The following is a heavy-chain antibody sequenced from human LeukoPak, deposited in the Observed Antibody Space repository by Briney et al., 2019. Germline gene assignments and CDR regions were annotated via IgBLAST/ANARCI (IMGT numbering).Heavy chain of an antibody. J-gene: IGHJ4*02. D-gene: IGHD5-24*01. CDR3: VRGNYNFDY. V-gene: IGHV6-1*01. CDR1: GEIVSSTGAS. CDR2: TYYRSKWHY. Sequence: SQTLSLTCAISGEIVSSTGASWNWIRQSPSRGLEWLERTYYRSKWHYEYALSVQSRIIVAPDTSKNQFSLQLNSVTPEDTAVYYCVRGNYNFDYWGQGTLVTVSS.